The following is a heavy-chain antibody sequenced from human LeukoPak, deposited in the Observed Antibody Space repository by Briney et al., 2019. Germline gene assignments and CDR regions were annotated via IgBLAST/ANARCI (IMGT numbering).Heavy chain of an antibody. CDR3: ARQGGRASPFGY. V-gene: IGHV4-59*01. D-gene: IGHD1-26*01. CDR1: GGSISSYY. Sequence: PSETLSLTCTVSGGSISSYYWSWIRQPPGKGLEWIGYIYYSGSTNYNPSLKSRVTLSVDTSKNQFSLKLSSVTAADTAVYYCARQGGRASPFGYWGQGTLVTVSS. J-gene: IGHJ4*02. CDR2: IYYSGST.